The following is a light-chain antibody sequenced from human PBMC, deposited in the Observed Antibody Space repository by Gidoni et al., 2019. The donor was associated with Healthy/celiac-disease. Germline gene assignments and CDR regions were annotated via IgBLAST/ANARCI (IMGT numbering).Light chain of an antibody. CDR1: QIVSSN. J-gene: IGKJ3*01. Sequence: EIVMTQSPATLSVSPGERATLSCRARQIVSSNLAWYQQKPGQAPRLLIYGASTRATGIPARFSGSGSGTEFTLTISSLQSEDFAVYYCQQYNNWPPGFTFGPGTKVDIK. CDR2: GAS. CDR3: QQYNNWPPGFT. V-gene: IGKV3-15*01.